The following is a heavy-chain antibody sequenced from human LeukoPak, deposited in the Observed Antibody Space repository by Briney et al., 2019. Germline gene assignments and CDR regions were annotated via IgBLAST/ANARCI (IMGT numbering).Heavy chain of an antibody. CDR3: ARGGGSHSSAFDP. J-gene: IGHJ5*02. Sequence: ASVKVSCKASGGTFSNYAISWVRQAPGQGLEWMGGIIPIFGTANYAQKFQGRVTITTDESTSTAYMELSSLRSEDTAVYYCARGGGSHSSAFDPWGQGTLVTVSS. CDR1: GGTFSNYA. V-gene: IGHV1-69*05. D-gene: IGHD1-26*01. CDR2: IIPIFGTA.